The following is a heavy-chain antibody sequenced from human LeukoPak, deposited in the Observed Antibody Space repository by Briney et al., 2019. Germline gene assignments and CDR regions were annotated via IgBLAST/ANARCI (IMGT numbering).Heavy chain of an antibody. CDR3: ARGPPRYYYGSGSFYGMDV. V-gene: IGHV1-8*01. J-gene: IGHJ6*02. D-gene: IGHD3-10*01. Sequence: ASVKVSCKASGYTFTSYDINWVRQATGQGLEWMGWMNPNSGNTGYAQKFQGRVTMTRNTSISTAYMALSSLRSEDTAVYYCARGPPRYYYGSGSFYGMDVWGQGTTVTVSS. CDR2: MNPNSGNT. CDR1: GYTFTSYD.